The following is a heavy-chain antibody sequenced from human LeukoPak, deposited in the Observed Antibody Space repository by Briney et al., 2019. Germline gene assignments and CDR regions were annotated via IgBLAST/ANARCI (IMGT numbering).Heavy chain of an antibody. V-gene: IGHV3-11*01. Sequence: GGSLRLSCAASGFTVSSNFMGWIRQAPGKGLEWVSYISSSGSTIYYADSVKGRFTISRDNAKNSLYLQMNSLRAEDTAVYYCARESRDGYNFDYWDQGTLVTVSS. CDR1: GFTVSSNF. J-gene: IGHJ4*02. CDR3: ARESRDGYNFDY. CDR2: ISSSGSTI. D-gene: IGHD5-24*01.